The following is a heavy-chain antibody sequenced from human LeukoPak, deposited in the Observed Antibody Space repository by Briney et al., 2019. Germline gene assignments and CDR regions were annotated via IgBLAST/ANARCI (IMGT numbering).Heavy chain of an antibody. Sequence: GASVKVSCEASGGTFSSYAISWVRQAPGQGLEWVGGIIPIFGTANYAQKFQGRVTITADESTSTAYMELSSLRSEDTAVYYCARHWGSWPPYNWFDPWGQGTLVTVSS. J-gene: IGHJ5*02. V-gene: IGHV1-69*13. CDR2: IIPIFGTA. CDR3: ARHWGSWPPYNWFDP. D-gene: IGHD3-16*01. CDR1: GGTFSSYA.